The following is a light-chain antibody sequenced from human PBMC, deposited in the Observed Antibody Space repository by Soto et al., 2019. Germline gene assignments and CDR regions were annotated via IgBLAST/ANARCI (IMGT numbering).Light chain of an antibody. V-gene: IGLV6-57*02. Sequence: NFMLTQPHSVSESPGKTVTISCTGSSGSIASNYVQWYQQRPGSAPTTVIYEDNQRPCGVPDRFSGSIDSSSTSDSLTISGLKTEDEADYYCQSYDSSNHVVFGGGTKVTVL. J-gene: IGLJ2*01. CDR2: EDN. CDR1: SGSIASNY. CDR3: QSYDSSNHVV.